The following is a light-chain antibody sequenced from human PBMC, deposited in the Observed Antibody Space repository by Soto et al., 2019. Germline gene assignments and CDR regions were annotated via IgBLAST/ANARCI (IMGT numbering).Light chain of an antibody. V-gene: IGLV1-36*01. CDR2: YDD. CDR1: SSNIGNNA. J-gene: IGLJ2*01. CDR3: SSYGGVKGLV. Sequence: QSVLTQPPSVSEAPRQRVTISCSGSSSNIGNNAVNWYQQLPGKAPKLLIYYDDLLPSGVSDRFSGSKSGTSASLAISGLQSEDEADYYCSSYGGVKGLVFGGGTKLTVL.